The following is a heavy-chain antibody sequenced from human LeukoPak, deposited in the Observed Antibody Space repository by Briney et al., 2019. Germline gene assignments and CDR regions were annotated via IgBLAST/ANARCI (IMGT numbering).Heavy chain of an antibody. CDR3: VKDLRAVNYYGMDV. J-gene: IGHJ6*02. CDR2: ISWNGGSI. V-gene: IGHV3-9*01. D-gene: IGHD6-19*01. CDR1: GFTFYDYA. Sequence: GGSLRLSCAASGFTFYDYAMHWVRQAPGKGLEWVSGISWNGGSIGYTDSVRGRFTISRDNAKNSLYLQMNSLRAEDTAVYYCVKDLRAVNYYGMDVWGQGTTVIVSS.